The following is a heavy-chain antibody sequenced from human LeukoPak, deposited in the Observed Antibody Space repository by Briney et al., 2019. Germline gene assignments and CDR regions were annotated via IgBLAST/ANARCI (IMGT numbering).Heavy chain of an antibody. CDR1: GGSISSSSYS. D-gene: IGHD6-13*01. V-gene: IGHV4-39*01. J-gene: IGHJ4*02. CDR2: IYYSGCT. Sequence: SETLSLTCTVSGGSISSSSYSWGWLRQPPGKGLEWLGSIYYSGCTYYNPSLKSRVTISVDTSKNQFSLKLSSVTAADTAVYYCAGSPGIAAAGTKGNDYWGQGTLVTVSS. CDR3: AGSPGIAAAGTKGNDY.